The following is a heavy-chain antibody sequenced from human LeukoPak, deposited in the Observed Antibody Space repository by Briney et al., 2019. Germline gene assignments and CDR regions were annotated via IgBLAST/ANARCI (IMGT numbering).Heavy chain of an antibody. CDR3: AKGYPYYYYMDV. CDR1: GGTFSSYA. D-gene: IGHD2-15*01. V-gene: IGHV1-69*05. CDR2: IIPIFGTA. J-gene: IGHJ6*03. Sequence: GASVKVACKASGGTFSSYATSWVRQAPGQGLEWMGRIIPIFGTANYAQKFQGRDTITTDESTSTAYMELSSLRSEDTAVYDCAKGYPYYYYMDVWGKGTMVTVSS.